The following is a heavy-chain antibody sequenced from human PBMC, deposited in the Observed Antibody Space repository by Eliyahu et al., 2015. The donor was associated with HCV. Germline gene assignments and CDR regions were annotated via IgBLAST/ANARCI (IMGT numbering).Heavy chain of an antibody. CDR1: GGTFSSYA. CDR3: ARRASGIAVAERIYYYYYGMDV. J-gene: IGHJ6*02. V-gene: IGHV1-69*01. CDR2: IIPIFGTA. D-gene: IGHD6-19*01. Sequence: QVQLVQSGAEVKKPGSSVKVSCKASGGTFSSYAISWVRQAPGQGLEWMGGIIPIFGTANYAQKFQGRVTITADESTSTAYMELSSLRSEDTAVYYCARRASGIAVAERIYYYYYGMDVWGQGTTVTVSS.